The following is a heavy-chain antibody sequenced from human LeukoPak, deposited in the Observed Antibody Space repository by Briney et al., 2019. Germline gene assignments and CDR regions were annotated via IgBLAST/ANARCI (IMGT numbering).Heavy chain of an antibody. CDR2: IYSGGST. V-gene: IGHV3-66*02. J-gene: IGHJ4*02. D-gene: IGHD5-12*01. CDR3: ARDLFGGYDLGGRGSKVFDY. Sequence: PGGSLRLSXAASGFTVSSNYMSWVRQAPGKGLEWVSVIYSGGSTYYADSVKGRFTISRDNSKNTLYLQMNSLRAEDTAVYYCARDLFGGYDLGGRGSKVFDYWGQGTLVTVSS. CDR1: GFTVSSNY.